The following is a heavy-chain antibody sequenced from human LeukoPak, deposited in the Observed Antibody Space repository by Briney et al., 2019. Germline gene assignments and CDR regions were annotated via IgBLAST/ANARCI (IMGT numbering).Heavy chain of an antibody. V-gene: IGHV3-23*01. CDR2: ISGSGGST. CDR1: GFTFSSYA. D-gene: IGHD6-19*01. J-gene: IGHJ2*01. Sequence: PGGSLRLSCAASGFTFSSYAMSWVRQAPGKGLEWVSAISGSGGSTYYADSVKGRFTISRDNSKTTLYLQMNSLRAEDTAVYYCAKVKLGSGWYYWYFYLWGRGTLVTVSS. CDR3: AKVKLGSGWYYWYFYL.